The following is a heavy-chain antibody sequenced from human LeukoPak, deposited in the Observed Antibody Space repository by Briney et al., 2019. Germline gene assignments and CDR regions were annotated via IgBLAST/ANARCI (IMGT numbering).Heavy chain of an antibody. Sequence: SGRSLRLSCAASGFTFSSYGMHWVRQAPGKGLEWVAVTSYDGSYKYYADSVKGRFTISRDNSKNTLFLQMNSLRAEDTAVYYCAKSYYYDSSAYYSGYYFDYWGQGTLVTVSS. CDR1: GFTFSSYG. CDR2: TSYDGSYK. J-gene: IGHJ4*02. V-gene: IGHV3-30*18. D-gene: IGHD3-22*01. CDR3: AKSYYYDSSAYYSGYYFDY.